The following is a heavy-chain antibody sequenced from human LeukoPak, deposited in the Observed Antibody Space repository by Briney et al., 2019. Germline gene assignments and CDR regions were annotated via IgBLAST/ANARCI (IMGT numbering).Heavy chain of an antibody. J-gene: IGHJ4*02. CDR1: GGSISSSSYY. Sequence: KPSETLFPSCTVSGGSISSSSYYCDWIRQPPGKGLEWIGSLFYTGTPYYSPSLKNRVTMSLDTSKNQFSLKLTSVAAADTAVYYCARRLNSGSPYFDYWSQGSLVTVSS. CDR2: LFYTGTP. CDR3: ARRLNSGSPYFDY. D-gene: IGHD1-26*01. V-gene: IGHV4-39*01.